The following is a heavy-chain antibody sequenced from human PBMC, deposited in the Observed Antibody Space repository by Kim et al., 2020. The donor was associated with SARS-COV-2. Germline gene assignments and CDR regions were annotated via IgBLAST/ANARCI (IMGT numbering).Heavy chain of an antibody. CDR3: ARHIPPAVYDILTGYYEGWFDP. Sequence: SETLSLTCTVSGGSISSSSYYWGWIRQPPGKGLEWIGSIYYSGSTYYNPSLKSRVTISVDTSKNQFSLKLSSVTAADTAVYYCARHIPPAVYDILTGYYEGWFDPWGQGTLVTVSS. J-gene: IGHJ5*02. V-gene: IGHV4-39*01. CDR2: IYYSGST. D-gene: IGHD3-9*01. CDR1: GGSISSSSYY.